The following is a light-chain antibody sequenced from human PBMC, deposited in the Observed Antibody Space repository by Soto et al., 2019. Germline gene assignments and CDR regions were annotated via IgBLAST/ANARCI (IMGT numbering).Light chain of an antibody. CDR2: AAS. J-gene: IGKJ1*01. CDR3: QKYSSAPRT. Sequence: DIQMTQSPSSLSASVGDRVTITCRASHVISNYVAWYQQKPGKVPKLLIFAASTLQSGVPSRFSGSGSGTDFPLTISSLQPEDVATYYCQKYSSAPRTFGQGTKVEIK. CDR1: HVISNY. V-gene: IGKV1-27*01.